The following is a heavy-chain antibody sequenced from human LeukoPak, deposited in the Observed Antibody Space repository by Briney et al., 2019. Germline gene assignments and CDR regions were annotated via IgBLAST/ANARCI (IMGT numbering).Heavy chain of an antibody. CDR3: ARGGHGDMGY. V-gene: IGHV3-11*04. D-gene: IGHD2-15*01. CDR2: ISSDGSIV. CDR1: GFTFSGYY. J-gene: IGHJ4*02. Sequence: SGGSLRLSCAASGFTFSGYYMSWMRQAPGKGLEWISYISSDGSIVYYADSVKGRFTISRDNAKSLLYLQMNSLRAEDTAVYYCARGGHGDMGYWGQGTLVTVSS.